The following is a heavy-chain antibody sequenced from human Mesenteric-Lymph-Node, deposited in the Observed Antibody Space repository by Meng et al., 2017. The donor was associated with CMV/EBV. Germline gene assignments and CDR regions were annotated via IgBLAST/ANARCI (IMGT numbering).Heavy chain of an antibody. CDR2: INHSGST. D-gene: IGHD3-9*01. V-gene: IGHV4-34*01. CDR3: ARGSSYDILTGYFDY. Sequence: QVQLHQVGAGLLKPSEALSVKCAVYGGSFSGYYWNWIRQSSEKGLEWIGEINHSGSTTYNPSFTSRIIISVDTSTNQISLNMSSVTAADTAVYYCARGSSYDILTGYFDYWGQGALVTVSS. J-gene: IGHJ4*02. CDR1: GGSFSGYY.